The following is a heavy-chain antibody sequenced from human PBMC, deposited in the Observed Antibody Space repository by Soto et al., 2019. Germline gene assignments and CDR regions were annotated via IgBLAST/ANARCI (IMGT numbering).Heavy chain of an antibody. D-gene: IGHD3-9*01. J-gene: IGHJ4*02. Sequence: SETLSLTCTVSGGSISSSSYYWGWIRQPPGKGLEWIGSIYYSGSTYYNPSLKSRVTISVDTSKNQFPLKLSSVTAADTAVYYCARRQRNYDILTGLSPNFDYWGQGTLVTVSS. CDR3: ARRQRNYDILTGLSPNFDY. V-gene: IGHV4-39*01. CDR1: GGSISSSSYY. CDR2: IYYSGST.